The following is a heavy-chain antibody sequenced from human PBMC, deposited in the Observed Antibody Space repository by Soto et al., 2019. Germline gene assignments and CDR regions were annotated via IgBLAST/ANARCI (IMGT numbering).Heavy chain of an antibody. J-gene: IGHJ6*03. CDR3: TRQYQRQYYYYYYMDV. CDR2: IRSKANSYAT. Sequence: GGSLRLSCAASGFTFSGSAMHWVRQASGKGLEWVGRIRSKANSYATAYAASVKGRFTISRDDSKNTAYLQMNSLKTEDTAVYYCTRQYQRQYYYYYYMDVWGKGTTVTVSS. CDR1: GFTFSGSA. V-gene: IGHV3-73*01. D-gene: IGHD1-1*01.